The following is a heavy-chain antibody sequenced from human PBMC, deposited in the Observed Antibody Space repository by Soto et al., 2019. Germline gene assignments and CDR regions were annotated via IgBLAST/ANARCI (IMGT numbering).Heavy chain of an antibody. D-gene: IGHD3-10*01. CDR1: GDSISSGGYY. J-gene: IGHJ6*02. CDR2: IFYTGST. CDR3: ARDRVRRDYKPYGMDV. Sequence: QVQLQESGPGLVKPSQTLSLTCTVSGDSISSGGYYWSWIRQHPGKGLEWIGYIFYTGSTHYNPSLKSRLSISVDTSKNQFSLKLTSVTAADTAIYYCARDRVRRDYKPYGMDVWGQGTTVTVSS. V-gene: IGHV4-31*03.